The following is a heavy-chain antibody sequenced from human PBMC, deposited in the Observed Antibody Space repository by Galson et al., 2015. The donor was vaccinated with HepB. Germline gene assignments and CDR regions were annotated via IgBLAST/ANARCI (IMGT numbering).Heavy chain of an antibody. D-gene: IGHD2-15*01. J-gene: IGHJ4*02. Sequence: SLRLSCAASGFTFSNYGMHWVRQAPGKGLEWVAVIWYDGTNKYYADSVKGRFTISRDNSQNTLYLRMSSLRPGDTAVYYCTRDSFYFDYRGGPDYWGRGTLVTVSS. CDR3: TRDSFYFDYRGGPDY. V-gene: IGHV3-33*01. CDR2: IWYDGTNK. CDR1: GFTFSNYG.